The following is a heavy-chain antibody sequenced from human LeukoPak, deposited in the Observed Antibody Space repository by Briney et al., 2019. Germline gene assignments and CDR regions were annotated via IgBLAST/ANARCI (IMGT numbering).Heavy chain of an antibody. J-gene: IGHJ4*02. Sequence: PSETLSLTCTVSHYSISSGFYWGRIRQSPGRGLEWIGAIDHTGSTYYNPSLKSRVTISVDTSKNQFSLNVNSLTAADTTIYYSARLSYGYDPYYFDCWGQGTLVTVAS. CDR2: IDHTGST. V-gene: IGHV4-38-2*02. CDR1: HYSISSGFY. CDR3: ARLSYGYDPYYFDC. D-gene: IGHD5-12*01.